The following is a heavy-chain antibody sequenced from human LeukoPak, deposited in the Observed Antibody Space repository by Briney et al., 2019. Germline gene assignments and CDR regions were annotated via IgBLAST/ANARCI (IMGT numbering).Heavy chain of an antibody. J-gene: IGHJ4*02. CDR3: AKVGAVADTQGMGYFDY. CDR2: VYSTGST. V-gene: IGHV4-59*01. Sequence: SETLSLTCTVSGGSINSDFWSWIRQPPGKGLEWIGYVYSTGSTNYNPSLSSRVSISIDTSKNQFSLKLTSVTAADTAVYYCAKVGAVADTQGMGYFDYWGQGTLVTVSS. D-gene: IGHD6-19*01. CDR1: GGSINSDF.